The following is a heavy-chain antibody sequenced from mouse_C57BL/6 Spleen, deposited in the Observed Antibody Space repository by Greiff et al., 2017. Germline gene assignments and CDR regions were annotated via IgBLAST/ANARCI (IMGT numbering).Heavy chain of an antibody. J-gene: IGHJ2*01. CDR3: ARPNSNQYYLDY. V-gene: IGHV1-81*01. CDR1: GYTFTSYG. Sequence: ASGYTFTSYGISWVKQRTGQGLEWIGEIYPGSGNTYYNEKFKGKATLTADKSSSTAYMELRSLTSEDSAVYFCARPNSNQYYLDYWGQGTTLTVSS. D-gene: IGHD4-1*02. CDR2: IYPGSGNT.